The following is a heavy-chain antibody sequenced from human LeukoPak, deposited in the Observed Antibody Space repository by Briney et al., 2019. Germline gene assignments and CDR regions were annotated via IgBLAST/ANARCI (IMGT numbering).Heavy chain of an antibody. CDR1: GGPISSGSYY. D-gene: IGHD3-10*01. V-gene: IGHV4-61*02. CDR3: AREGDYYGSGSYYTPFDY. Sequence: PSETLSLTCTVSGGPISSGSYYWSWIRQPVGKGLEWIGRIYTSGSTNYNPSLKSRVTISVDTSKNQFSLKLSSVTAADTAVYYCAREGDYYGSGSYYTPFDYWGQGTLVTVSS. J-gene: IGHJ4*02. CDR2: IYTSGST.